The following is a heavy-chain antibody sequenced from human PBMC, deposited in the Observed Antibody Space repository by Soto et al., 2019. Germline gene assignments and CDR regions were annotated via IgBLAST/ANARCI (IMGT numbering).Heavy chain of an antibody. V-gene: IGHV4-61*01. Sequence: SETLSLTCTVSGGSVSSGSYYWSWIRQPPGKGLERIGYIYYSGSTNYHPSLKSRVTISVDTSKNQFSLKLSSVTAADAAVYYCARAYYRARFDPWGQGTLVTVSS. CDR2: IYYSGST. CDR3: ARAYYRARFDP. J-gene: IGHJ5*02. CDR1: GGSVSSGSYY. D-gene: IGHD3-10*01.